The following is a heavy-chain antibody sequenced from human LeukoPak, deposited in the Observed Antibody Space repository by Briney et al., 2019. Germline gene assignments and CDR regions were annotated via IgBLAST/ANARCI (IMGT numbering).Heavy chain of an antibody. J-gene: IGHJ4*02. D-gene: IGHD5-12*01. V-gene: IGHV4-34*01. CDR1: GGSFSGYY. CDR3: ARGRRGYDPGTLWNY. CDR2: INHSGST. Sequence: SETLSLTCAVYGGSFSGYYWSWIRQPPGKGLEWIGEINHSGSTNYNPSLKSRVTISVDTSKNQFSLKLSSVTAADTAVYYCARGRRGYDPGTLWNYWGQGTLVTVSS.